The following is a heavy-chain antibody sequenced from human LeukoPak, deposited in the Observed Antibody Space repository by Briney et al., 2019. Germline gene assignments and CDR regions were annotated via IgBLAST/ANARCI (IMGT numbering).Heavy chain of an antibody. CDR3: ARDRMASDYYDSSGYSDAFDI. CDR2: IYYSGST. V-gene: IGHV4-61*08. Sequence: SETLSLTCTVSGGSISSGDYYWSWIRQPPGKGLEWIGYIYYSGSTNYNPSLKSRVTISVDTSKNQFSLKLSSVTAADTAVYYCARDRMASDYYDSSGYSDAFDIWGQGTMVTVSS. CDR1: GGSISSGDYY. J-gene: IGHJ3*02. D-gene: IGHD3-22*01.